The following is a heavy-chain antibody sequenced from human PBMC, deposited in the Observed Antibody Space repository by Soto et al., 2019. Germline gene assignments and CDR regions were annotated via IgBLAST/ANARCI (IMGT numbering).Heavy chain of an antibody. D-gene: IGHD3-22*01. CDR3: AKDRYLDHDSRGYLFDN. J-gene: IGHJ4*01. CDR2: ISRYGDFT. Sequence: EVQLLESGGDLIQPGGSLRLSCAASGFTFNIYAMTWVRQAPGKGLEWVSAISRYGDFTYYADSVEGRFTISRDNSKNTLYLQMNSLRAEDTAVYYCAKDRYLDHDSRGYLFDNWGHGTLLTVYS. V-gene: IGHV3-23*01. CDR1: GFTFNIYA.